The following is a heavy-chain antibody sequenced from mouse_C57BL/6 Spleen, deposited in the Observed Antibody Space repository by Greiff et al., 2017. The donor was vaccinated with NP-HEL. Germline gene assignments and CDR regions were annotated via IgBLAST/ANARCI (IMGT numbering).Heavy chain of an antibody. V-gene: IGHV5-17*01. CDR3: ARYHTTAWYFDV. Sequence: EVKLMESGGGLVKPGGSLKLSCAASGFTFSDYGMHWVRQAPEKGLEWVAYISSGSSTIYYADTVKGRFTISRDNAKNTLFLQMTSLRSEDTAMYYCARYHTTAWYFDVWGTGTTVTVSS. J-gene: IGHJ1*03. CDR2: ISSGSSTI. CDR1: GFTFSDYG. D-gene: IGHD1-2*01.